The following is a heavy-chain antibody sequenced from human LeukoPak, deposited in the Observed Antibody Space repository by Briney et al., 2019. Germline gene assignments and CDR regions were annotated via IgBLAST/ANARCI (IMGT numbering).Heavy chain of an antibody. V-gene: IGHV3-33*05. CDR1: GFTFSAYG. Sequence: GGSLRLSFAASGFTFSAYGMHWVRQAPGKGLEWVAAIKYDGSKTYYGDSVKGRLSISRDNSNNMLSLQMNSLRAEDTAVYHCARDADTSGHSSHFDYWGQGTPVTVSS. CDR2: IKYDGSKT. J-gene: IGHJ4*02. D-gene: IGHD3-22*01. CDR3: ARDADTSGHSSHFDY.